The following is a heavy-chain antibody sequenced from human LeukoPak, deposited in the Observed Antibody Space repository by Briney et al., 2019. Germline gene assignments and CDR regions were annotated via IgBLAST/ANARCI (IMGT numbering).Heavy chain of an antibody. CDR3: ARDRANDILAGSTSNWYFDL. J-gene: IGHJ2*01. V-gene: IGHV4-59*12. CDR2: IYHSGST. D-gene: IGHD3-9*01. Sequence: SETLSLTCTVSGGSISSYYWSWIRQPPGKGLEWIGYIYHSGSTYYNPSLKSRVTISVDRSKNQFSLKLSSVTAADTAVYYCARDRANDILAGSTSNWYFDLWGRGTLVTVSS. CDR1: GGSISSYY.